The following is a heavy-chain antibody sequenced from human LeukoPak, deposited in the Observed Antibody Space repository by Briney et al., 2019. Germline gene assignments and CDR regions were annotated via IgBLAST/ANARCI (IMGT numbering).Heavy chain of an antibody. CDR1: GGSFSGYY. D-gene: IGHD3-10*01. V-gene: IGHV4-34*01. CDR3: ARAVLLWFGELYYFDY. CDR2: INHSEST. J-gene: IGHJ4*02. Sequence: SETLSLTCAVYGGSFSGYYWSWIRQPPGKGLEWIGEINHSESTNYNPSLKSRVTISVDTSKNQFSLKLSSVTAADTAVYYCARAVLLWFGELYYFDYWGQGTLVTVSS.